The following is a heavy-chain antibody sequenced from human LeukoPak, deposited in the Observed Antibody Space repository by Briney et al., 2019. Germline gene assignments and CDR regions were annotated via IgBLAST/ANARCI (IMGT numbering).Heavy chain of an antibody. J-gene: IGHJ4*02. CDR1: GGSISSYY. D-gene: IGHD3-22*01. CDR3: ARAAYRDYYDSSGYFFDY. CDR2: IYYSGST. Sequence: SETLSLTCTVSGGSISSYYWSWIRQPPGKGLEWIGYIYYSGSTNYNPSLKSRVTISVDTSKNQFSLKLSAVTAADTAVYYCARAAYRDYYDSSGYFFDYWGQGTLVTVSS. V-gene: IGHV4-59*01.